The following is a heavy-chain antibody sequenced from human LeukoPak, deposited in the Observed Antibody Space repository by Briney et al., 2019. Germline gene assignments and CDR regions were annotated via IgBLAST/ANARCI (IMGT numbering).Heavy chain of an antibody. CDR3: AKDTKGVAATGNWFDP. CDR2: IRYDGGNK. CDR1: GFTFSSYG. Sequence: GGSLRLSCAASGFTFSSYGMHWVRQAPGKGLEWVAFIRYDGGNKYYADSVKGRFTISRDNSKNTLYLQMNSLRAEDTAVYYCAKDTKGVAATGNWFDPWGQGTLVTVSS. V-gene: IGHV3-30*02. J-gene: IGHJ5*02. D-gene: IGHD6-19*01.